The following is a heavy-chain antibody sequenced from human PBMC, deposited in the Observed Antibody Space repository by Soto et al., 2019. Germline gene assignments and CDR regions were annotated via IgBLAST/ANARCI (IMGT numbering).Heavy chain of an antibody. V-gene: IGHV2-5*01. Sequence: QITLKESGPTLVKPTQTLTLTCTFSGFSLSTSGVGVGWIRQPPGKALEWLALIYWNDDKRYSPSLKSRLTITKDTSKNQVVLTMTNMGPVDTATYYCAHIAGSGWYWYFDLWGRGTLVTVSS. CDR1: GFSLSTSGVG. CDR2: IYWNDDK. D-gene: IGHD6-19*01. J-gene: IGHJ2*01. CDR3: AHIAGSGWYWYFDL.